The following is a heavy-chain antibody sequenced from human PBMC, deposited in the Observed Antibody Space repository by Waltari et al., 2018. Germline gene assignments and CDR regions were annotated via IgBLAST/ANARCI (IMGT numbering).Heavy chain of an antibody. Sequence: QVQLQQWGAGLLKPSETLSLTCAVYGGSFSGYYWSWIRQPPGKGLEWIGEINHSGSTNYNPSLKSRVTISVDTSKNQFSLKLSSVTAADTAVYYCARVGYSSPIDAFDIWGQGTMVTVSS. CDR1: GGSFSGYY. J-gene: IGHJ3*02. CDR2: INHSGST. CDR3: ARVGYSSPIDAFDI. D-gene: IGHD6-13*01. V-gene: IGHV4-34*01.